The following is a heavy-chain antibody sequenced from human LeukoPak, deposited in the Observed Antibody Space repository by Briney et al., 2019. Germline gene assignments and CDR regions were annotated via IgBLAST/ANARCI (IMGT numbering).Heavy chain of an antibody. D-gene: IGHD3-10*01. CDR2: ISRSGDTI. CDR3: ARDYASDY. J-gene: IGHJ4*02. Sequence: HGESLKISCKGSGYSFTSYWINWVRQAPGKGLEWVSYISRSGDTIYFADSVKGRFTISRDNAKNSLYLQMSSLRAEDTAVYYCARDYASDYWGQGTLVTVSS. CDR1: GYSFTSYW. V-gene: IGHV3-48*04.